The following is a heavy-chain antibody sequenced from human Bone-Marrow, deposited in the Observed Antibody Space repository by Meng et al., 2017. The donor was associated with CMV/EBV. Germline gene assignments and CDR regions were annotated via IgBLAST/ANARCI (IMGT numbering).Heavy chain of an antibody. CDR3: ARGVVPAAYVPSHPNWFDP. CDR1: GFTFSSYR. Sequence: GGSLRLSCAASGFTFSSYRMHWVRQAPGKGLVWVSRIDSDGSSTSYADSVKGRFTISRDNAKNTLYLQMNSLRAEDTAVYYCARGVVPAAYVPSHPNWFDPWGQGTLVTVSS. V-gene: IGHV3-74*01. CDR2: IDSDGSST. J-gene: IGHJ5*02. D-gene: IGHD2-2*01.